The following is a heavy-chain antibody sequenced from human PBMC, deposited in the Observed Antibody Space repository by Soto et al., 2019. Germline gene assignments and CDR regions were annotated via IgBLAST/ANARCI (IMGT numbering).Heavy chain of an antibody. V-gene: IGHV4-34*01. Sequence: SETLSLTCAVYGGSFSSYYWSWIRQPPGKGLEWIGEINQRGSTNYNPSLKSRVTISVDTSKNQFSLKLSSVTAAATAVYYCASDTARLAFDIWGQGTMGTVSS. CDR3: ASDTARLAFDI. CDR2: INQRGST. D-gene: IGHD5-18*01. J-gene: IGHJ3*02. CDR1: GGSFSSYY.